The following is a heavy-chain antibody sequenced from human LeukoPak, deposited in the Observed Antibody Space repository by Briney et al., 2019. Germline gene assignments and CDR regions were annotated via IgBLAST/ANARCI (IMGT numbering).Heavy chain of an antibody. CDR2: IYYSGST. J-gene: IGHJ4*02. Sequence: SETLSLTCTVSGGSMFSYYWSWIRQPPGKGLEWIGYIYYSGSTNYNPSLKSRVTISVDTSKNQFSLKLSSVTAADTAVYYCARAGGSWFPTIDYWGQGTLVTVSS. D-gene: IGHD6-13*01. CDR3: ARAGGSWFPTIDY. CDR1: GGSMFSYY. V-gene: IGHV4-59*01.